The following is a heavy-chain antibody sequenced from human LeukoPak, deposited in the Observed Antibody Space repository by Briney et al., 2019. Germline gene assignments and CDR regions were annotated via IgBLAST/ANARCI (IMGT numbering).Heavy chain of an antibody. D-gene: IGHD2-21*02. Sequence: PGGSLRLSCEASGFIFSAYEFKWVRQAPGRGLGWVSYISPSGSSVYYADSVKGRFTISRDDAKNSVYLQMNSLRAEDTALYYCARETSHCGGDCYDYWGQGALVTVSS. V-gene: IGHV3-48*03. CDR1: GFIFSAYE. CDR3: ARETSHCGGDCYDY. J-gene: IGHJ4*02. CDR2: ISPSGSSV.